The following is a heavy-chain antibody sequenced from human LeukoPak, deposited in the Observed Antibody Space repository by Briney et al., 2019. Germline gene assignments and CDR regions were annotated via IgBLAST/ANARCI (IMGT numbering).Heavy chain of an antibody. CDR3: ARCRRIVVVNGFDY. CDR2: INHSGGT. J-gene: IGHJ4*02. D-gene: IGHD2-21*01. Sequence: SETLSLTCTVSGGSISSSSYYWSWIRQPPGKGLEWIGEINHSGGTNYNPSLKSRVTISVDTSKNQFSLKLSSVTAADTAVYYCARCRRIVVVNGFDYWGQGTLVTVSS. CDR1: GGSISSSSYY. V-gene: IGHV4-39*07.